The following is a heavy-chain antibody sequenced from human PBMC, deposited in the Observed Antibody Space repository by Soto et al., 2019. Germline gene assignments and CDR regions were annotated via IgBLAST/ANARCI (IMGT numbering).Heavy chain of an antibody. J-gene: IGHJ4*02. V-gene: IGHV1-69*06. CDR2: IIPIFGTA. CDR3: ASGEWELHDY. CDR1: GRTFSRYA. D-gene: IGHD1-26*01. Sequence: QVQLVQTGAEVKKPGSSVKVCCRASGRTFSRYAISWVRQAPGQGLEWMGGIIPIFGTANYAQKLQGSVTITADKSTSTAYMELSSLRSEDTAVYDCASGEWELHDYWGQGTLVTVSS.